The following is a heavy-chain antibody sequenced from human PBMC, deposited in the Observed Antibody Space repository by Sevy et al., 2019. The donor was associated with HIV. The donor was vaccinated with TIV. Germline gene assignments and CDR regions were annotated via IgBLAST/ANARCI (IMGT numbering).Heavy chain of an antibody. CDR1: GFTFSSYA. J-gene: IGHJ4*02. D-gene: IGHD3-3*01. CDR2: ISYDGSNK. V-gene: IGHV3-30-3*01. CDR3: ASRLVGRWSGYNFDY. Sequence: GGYLRLSCAASGFTFSSYAMHWVRQAPGKGLEWVAVISYDGSNKYYADSVKGRFTISRDNSKNTLYLQMNSLRAEDTAVYYCASRLVGRWSGYNFDYWGQGTLVTVSS.